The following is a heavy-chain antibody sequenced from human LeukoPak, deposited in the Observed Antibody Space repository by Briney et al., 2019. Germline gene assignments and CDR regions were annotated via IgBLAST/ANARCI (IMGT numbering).Heavy chain of an antibody. Sequence: GGSLRLSCAASGFAFTTCAINWVRQAPGKGLEWVSTISGSGDSTYYADSVKGRFTISRDNSKKTMYLQMKSLRGEDTAVYYCAKASGQFDSNDAFDIWGQGTVVTVSS. CDR1: GFAFTTCA. CDR3: AKASGQFDSNDAFDI. CDR2: ISGSGDST. J-gene: IGHJ3*02. D-gene: IGHD3-9*01. V-gene: IGHV3-23*01.